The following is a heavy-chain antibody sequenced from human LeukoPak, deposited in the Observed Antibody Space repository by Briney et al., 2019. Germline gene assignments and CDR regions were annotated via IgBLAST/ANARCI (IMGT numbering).Heavy chain of an antibody. CDR2: IYSTGDT. J-gene: IGHJ4*02. CDR1: GGSISGFY. V-gene: IGHV4-59*08. Sequence: SETLSLTCTVSGGSISGFYWSWIRQPPGKGLEWIGHIYSTGDTNSDPSLESRVTVSLDTSKNQVSLRLSSVTAADTAVYYCARHPFATPFDYWGRGTLVTVSS. CDR3: ARHPFATPFDY. D-gene: IGHD2-15*01.